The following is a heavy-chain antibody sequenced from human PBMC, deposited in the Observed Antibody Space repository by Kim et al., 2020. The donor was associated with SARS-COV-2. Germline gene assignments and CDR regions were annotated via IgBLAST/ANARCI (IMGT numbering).Heavy chain of an antibody. D-gene: IGHD4-17*01. J-gene: IGHJ4*02. V-gene: IGHV1-2*06. CDR3: ARVLRNQVGPFDY. Sequence: ASVKVSCKASGYTFTGYYMHWVRQAPGQGLEWMGRINPNSGGTNYAQKFQGRVTMTRDTSISTAYMELSRLRSDDTAVYYCARVLRNQVGPFDYWGQGTLVTVSS. CDR1: GYTFTGYY. CDR2: INPNSGGT.